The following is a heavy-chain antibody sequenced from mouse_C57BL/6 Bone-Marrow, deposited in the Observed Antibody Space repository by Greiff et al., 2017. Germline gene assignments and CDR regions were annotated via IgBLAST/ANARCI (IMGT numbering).Heavy chain of an antibody. CDR1: GFNIKDDY. Sequence: EVQLQQSGAELVRPGASVKLSCTASGFNIKDDYMHWVKQRPEQGLEWIGWIDPENGNTEYASKFQGKATITADTSSNTAYLQLRSLTSEDTAVYSCTQGVYSDYDAAFAYWGQGTLVTVSA. V-gene: IGHV14-4*01. CDR2: IDPENGNT. D-gene: IGHD2-4*01. J-gene: IGHJ3*01. CDR3: TQGVYSDYDAAFAY.